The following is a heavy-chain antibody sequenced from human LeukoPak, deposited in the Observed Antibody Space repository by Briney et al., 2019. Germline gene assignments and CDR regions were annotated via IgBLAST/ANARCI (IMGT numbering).Heavy chain of an antibody. CDR1: GGSFSGYY. CDR3: ARAGYDFWSGYYRRGWFDP. J-gene: IGHJ5*02. Sequence: SSETLSLTCAVYGGSFSGYYWSWIRQPPGKGLEWIGEINHSGSTNYNPSLKSRVTISVDTSKNQFSLKLSSVTAADTAVYYCARAGYDFWSGYYRRGWFDPWGQGTLVTVSS. D-gene: IGHD3-3*01. CDR2: INHSGST. V-gene: IGHV4-34*01.